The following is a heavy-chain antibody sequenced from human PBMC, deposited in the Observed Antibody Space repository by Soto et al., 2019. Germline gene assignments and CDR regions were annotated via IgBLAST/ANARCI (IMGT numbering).Heavy chain of an antibody. D-gene: IGHD3-10*01. CDR3: ARADVWFGGPGYYYYGMDV. CDR1: GFTFSSYG. Sequence: QAQLVESGGGVVQPGRSLRLSCAASGFTFSSYGMHWVRQAPGKGLEWVAVIWYDGSNKYYADSVKGRFTISRDNSKNTLYLQMNSLRAEDTAVYYCARADVWFGGPGYYYYGMDVWGQGTTVTVSS. CDR2: IWYDGSNK. V-gene: IGHV3-33*01. J-gene: IGHJ6*02.